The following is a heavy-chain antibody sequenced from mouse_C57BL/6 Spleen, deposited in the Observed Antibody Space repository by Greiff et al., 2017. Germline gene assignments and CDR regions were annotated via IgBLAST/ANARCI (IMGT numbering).Heavy chain of an antibody. V-gene: IGHV5-4*01. CDR3: ARDAANWEDAMDY. D-gene: IGHD4-1*02. J-gene: IGHJ4*01. CDR2: ISDGGSYT. CDR1: GFTFSSYA. Sequence: DVMLVESGGGLVKPGGSLKLSCAASGFTFSSYAMSWVRQTPEKRLEWVATISDGGSYTYYPDNVKGRFTISRDNAKNNLYLQMSHLKSEDTAMYYCARDAANWEDAMDYWGQGTSVTVSS.